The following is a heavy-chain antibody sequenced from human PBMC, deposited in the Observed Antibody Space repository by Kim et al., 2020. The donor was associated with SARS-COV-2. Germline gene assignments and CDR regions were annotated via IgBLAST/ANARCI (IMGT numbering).Heavy chain of an antibody. J-gene: IGHJ3*02. Sequence: SETLSLTCTVSGGSISSSSYYWGWIRQPPGKGLEWIGSIYYSGSTYYNPSLKSRVTISVDTSKNQFSLKLSSVTAADTAVYYCARDTWEWDLKMAFDIWGQGTMVTVSS. V-gene: IGHV4-39*07. CDR2: IYYSGST. CDR1: GGSISSSSYY. D-gene: IGHD1-26*01. CDR3: ARDTWEWDLKMAFDI.